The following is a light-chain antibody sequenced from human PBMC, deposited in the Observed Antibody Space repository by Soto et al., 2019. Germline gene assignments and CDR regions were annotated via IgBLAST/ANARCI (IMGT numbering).Light chain of an antibody. J-gene: IGLJ2*01. CDR2: SNN. CDR1: ISNIGSRT. CDR3: AAWDDSLNGHV. V-gene: IGLV1-44*01. Sequence: QAVVTQTPSASATPGQRVTISCSGSISNIGSRTVSWYQQLPGTAPRLLIYSNNQRPSGVPDRFSGSKSGTSASLAISGLQSEDEADYYCAAWDDSLNGHVFGGGTKVTVL.